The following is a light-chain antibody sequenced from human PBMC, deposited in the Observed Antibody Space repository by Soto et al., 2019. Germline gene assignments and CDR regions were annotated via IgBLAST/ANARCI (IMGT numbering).Light chain of an antibody. CDR1: SSDVGGYNY. CDR2: EVN. Sequence: QSLLTQPPSASGSPGQSVAISCTGTSSDVGGYNYVSWYQQHPGKAPKLMIYEVNKRPSGVPDRFSGSKSGNTASLTVSGLQAEDEADYYCSSHAGSRNVVGPGTKVTVL. J-gene: IGLJ1*01. CDR3: SSHAGSRNV. V-gene: IGLV2-8*01.